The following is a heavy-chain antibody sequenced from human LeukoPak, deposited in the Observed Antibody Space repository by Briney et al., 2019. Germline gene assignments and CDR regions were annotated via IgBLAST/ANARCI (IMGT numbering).Heavy chain of an antibody. V-gene: IGHV4-34*01. CDR3: ARASPSRERRPIGY. CDR2: INHSGST. Sequence: SETLSLTCTVSGGSISSYYWSWIRQPPGKGLEWIGEINHSGSTNYNPSLKSRVTISVDTSKNQFSLKLSSVTAADTAVYYCARASPSRERRPIGYWGQGTLVTVSS. J-gene: IGHJ4*02. CDR1: GGSISSYY. D-gene: IGHD3-16*01.